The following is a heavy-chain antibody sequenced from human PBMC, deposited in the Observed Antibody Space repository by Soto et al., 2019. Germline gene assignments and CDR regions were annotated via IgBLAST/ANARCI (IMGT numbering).Heavy chain of an antibody. Sequence: GGSLRLSXAASGFTFDDYAMHWVRQAPGKGLEWVSLITWDGGSTYYADSVKGRFTIPRDNSKNSLYLQMNSLRAEDTALYYCAKDPRRQYSSSSFSYGMDVWGQGTTVTVSS. CDR2: ITWDGGST. J-gene: IGHJ6*02. V-gene: IGHV3-43D*04. CDR1: GFTFDDYA. D-gene: IGHD6-6*01. CDR3: AKDPRRQYSSSSFSYGMDV.